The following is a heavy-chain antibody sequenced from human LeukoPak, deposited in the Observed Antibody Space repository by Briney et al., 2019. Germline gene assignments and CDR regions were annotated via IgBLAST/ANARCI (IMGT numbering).Heavy chain of an antibody. CDR1: GFTFSSYS. V-gene: IGHV3-21*01. CDR2: ISSSSSYI. D-gene: IGHD5-12*01. CDR3: ARVDGNSGYDFLDY. Sequence: GGSLRLSCAASGFTFSSYSMNWVRQAPGKGLEWVSSISSSSSYIYHADSVKGRFTISRDNAKNSLYLQMNSLRAEDTAVYYCARVDGNSGYDFLDYWGQGTLVTVSS. J-gene: IGHJ4*02.